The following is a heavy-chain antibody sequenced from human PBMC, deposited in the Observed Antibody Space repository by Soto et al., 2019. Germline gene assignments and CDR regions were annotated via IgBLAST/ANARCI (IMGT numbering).Heavy chain of an antibody. V-gene: IGHV4-34*01. D-gene: IGHD2-2*02. CDR3: ATVRRAIFLS. Sequence: QVQPQQWGAGPLKPSETLSLTCLVYGGSFNDFFWNWDRQPPGGGLEWIGEANHSGSTNYNPSCESRVNISMDASKHQFSLKLRSVTAADTALYYCATVRRAIFLSWRLGTLVTVSS. CDR1: GGSFNDFF. CDR2: ANHSGST. J-gene: IGHJ4*02.